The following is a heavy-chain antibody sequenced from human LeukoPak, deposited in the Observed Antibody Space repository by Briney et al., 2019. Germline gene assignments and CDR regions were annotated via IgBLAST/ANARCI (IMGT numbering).Heavy chain of an antibody. CDR3: ARSWKGGSGSYYKIERLSYYYMDV. Sequence: PSETLSLTCTVSGGSISSSSYYWGWIRQPPGKGLEWIGSIYYSGSTYYNPSLKSRVTISVDTSKNQFSLKLSSVTAADTAVYYCARSWKGGSGSYYKIERLSYYYMDVWGKGTTVTISS. CDR1: GGSISSSSYY. CDR2: IYYSGST. J-gene: IGHJ6*03. V-gene: IGHV4-39*01. D-gene: IGHD3-10*01.